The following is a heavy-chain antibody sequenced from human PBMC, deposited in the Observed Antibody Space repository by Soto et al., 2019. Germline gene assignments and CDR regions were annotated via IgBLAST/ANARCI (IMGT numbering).Heavy chain of an antibody. CDR1: GYNFITYG. CDR2: ISGYNGNT. V-gene: IGHV1-18*04. J-gene: IGHJ6*02. CDR3: ARDVLSRYQWGRATASHSEYNGMDV. Sequence: QAQVVQSGAEVRQPGASVTVSCKGSGYNFITYGMSWVRQVPGQGLEWMGWISGYNGNTNYAQKFQDRVTMTTDTSTKTVYMELRGLRSDDTAIYYCARDVLSRYQWGRATASHSEYNGMDVWGQGTRVTVAS. D-gene: IGHD6-6*01.